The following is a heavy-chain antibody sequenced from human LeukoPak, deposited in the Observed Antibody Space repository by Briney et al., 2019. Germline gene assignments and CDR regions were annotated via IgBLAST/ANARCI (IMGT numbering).Heavy chain of an antibody. CDR2: INPNSGGT. J-gene: IGHJ5*02. CDR1: GYTFTGYY. D-gene: IGHD6-13*01. CDR3: ARGKSPRYSSRNMYWFDP. V-gene: IGHV1-2*02. Sequence: ASVKVSCKASGYTFTGYYMHWVRQAPGQGLEWMGWINPNSGGTNYAQKFQGRVTMTRDTSISTAYMELSRLRSDDTAVYYCARGKSPRYSSRNMYWFDPWGQGTLVTASS.